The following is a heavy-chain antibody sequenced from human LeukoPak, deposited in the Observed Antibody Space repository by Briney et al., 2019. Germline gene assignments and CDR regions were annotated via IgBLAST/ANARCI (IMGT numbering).Heavy chain of an antibody. CDR3: VRVDEGVVPAH. D-gene: IGHD2-15*01. Sequence: GGSLRLSCVASGFTFSDYWMHWGRQAPGKGLVWVSRINSDGSSPNYADSVKGRFTISRDNAKNTVYLQMNSLRAEDTAVYYCVRVDEGVVPAHWGQGTLITVSS. V-gene: IGHV3-74*01. CDR2: INSDGSSP. CDR1: GFTFSDYW. J-gene: IGHJ1*01.